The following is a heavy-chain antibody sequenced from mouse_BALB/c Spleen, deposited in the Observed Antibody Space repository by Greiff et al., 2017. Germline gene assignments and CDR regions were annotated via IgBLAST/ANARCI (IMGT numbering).Heavy chain of an antibody. Sequence: QVQLKQPGAELVKPGAPVKLSCKASGYTFTSYWMNWVKQRPGRGLEWIGRIDPSDSETHYNQKFKDKATLTVDKSSSTAYIQLSSLTSEDSAVYSCERGTVEYYFDYWGQGTTLTVSS. D-gene: IGHD1-1*01. CDR1: GYTFTSYW. J-gene: IGHJ2*01. V-gene: IGHV1-69*02. CDR2: IDPSDSET. CDR3: ERGTVEYYFDY.